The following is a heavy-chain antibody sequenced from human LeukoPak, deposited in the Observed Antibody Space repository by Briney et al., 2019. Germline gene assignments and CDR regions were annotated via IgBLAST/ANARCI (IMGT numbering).Heavy chain of an antibody. CDR1: GFTFSSYA. Sequence: GRSLRLSCAASGFTFSSYALHRVRQAPGKGLEWVAVLSYDGGDKYYADSVKGRFTISRDNSKNTLYLQMNSLRADDTAVYYCARRGGYCSSTSCLYYYYGMDVWGKGTTVTVSS. CDR3: ARRGGYCSSTSCLYYYYGMDV. CDR2: LSYDGGDK. V-gene: IGHV3-30*04. J-gene: IGHJ6*04. D-gene: IGHD2-2*01.